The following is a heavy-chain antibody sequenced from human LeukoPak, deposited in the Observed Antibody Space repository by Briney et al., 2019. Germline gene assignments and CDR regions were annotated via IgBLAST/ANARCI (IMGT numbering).Heavy chain of an antibody. CDR3: ASGKSSGTQEN. J-gene: IGHJ4*02. D-gene: IGHD6-19*01. Sequence: TGGSLRLSCAASGFTFSNYAMHWVRQAPGKGLEWVAVISYDGSNKYYADSVKGRFTISRDNSKNTLYLQMNSLRAEDTAVYYCASGKSSGTQENWGQGTLVTVSS. V-gene: IGHV3-30-3*01. CDR1: GFTFSNYA. CDR2: ISYDGSNK.